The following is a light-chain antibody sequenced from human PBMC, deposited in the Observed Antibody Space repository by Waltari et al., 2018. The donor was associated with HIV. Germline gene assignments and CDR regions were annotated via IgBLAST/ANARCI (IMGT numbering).Light chain of an antibody. V-gene: IGKV4-1*01. CDR3: QQHYTTPYT. CDR2: WAS. CDR1: QSVLYSSNHKNF. J-gene: IGKJ2*01. Sequence: DIVMTQSPDSMALSLGERATINCKSNQSVLYSSNHKNFLAWYQQKSGQRPKLLVYWASTRESGVPDRFSVSGSGTDFTLTISSLQAEDVAVYFCQQHYTTPYTFGQGTKLEIK.